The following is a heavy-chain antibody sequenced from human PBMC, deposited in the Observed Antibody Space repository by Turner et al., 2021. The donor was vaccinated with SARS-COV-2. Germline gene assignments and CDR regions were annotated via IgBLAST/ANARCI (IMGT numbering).Heavy chain of an antibody. J-gene: IGHJ5*02. CDR1: GFTFSRYW. D-gene: IGHD3-22*01. V-gene: IGHV3-7*03. CDR2: IKQDGSEK. Sequence: EVQLVESGGGLVQPGGSLRPSCAASGFTFSRYWVSWVRQAPGKGLEWVANIKQDGSEKYYVDSVKGRFTISRDNAKNSLYLQMNSLRAEDTAVYYCARDRFYHDSSGYFINWFDPWGQGTLVTVSS. CDR3: ARDRFYHDSSGYFINWFDP.